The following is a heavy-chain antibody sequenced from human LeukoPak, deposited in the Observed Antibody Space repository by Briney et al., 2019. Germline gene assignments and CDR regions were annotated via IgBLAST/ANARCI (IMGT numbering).Heavy chain of an antibody. CDR2: INTNTGNP. J-gene: IGHJ5*02. Sequence: GASVKVSCKASGYTFTSCAMNWVRQAPGQGLEWMGWINTNTGNPTYAQGFTGRFVFSLDTSVSTAYLQISSLKAEDTAVYYCARGDYGDYGYWFDPWGQGTLVTVSS. V-gene: IGHV7-4-1*02. D-gene: IGHD4-17*01. CDR1: GYTFTSCA. CDR3: ARGDYGDYGYWFDP.